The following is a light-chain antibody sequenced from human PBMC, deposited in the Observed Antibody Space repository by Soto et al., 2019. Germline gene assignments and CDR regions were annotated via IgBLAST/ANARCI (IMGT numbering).Light chain of an antibody. CDR3: QQYNANWT. CDR2: KAS. J-gene: IGKJ1*01. V-gene: IGKV1-5*03. CDR1: QSISSW. Sequence: DIQMTQSPSTLSASVGDRVTITCRASQSISSWLAWYQQKPGTAPNLLIYKASTVQSGVPSRFSGSGSGTDCTLTSSRLQRDDSASYYCQQYNANWTFGQGTKVEIK.